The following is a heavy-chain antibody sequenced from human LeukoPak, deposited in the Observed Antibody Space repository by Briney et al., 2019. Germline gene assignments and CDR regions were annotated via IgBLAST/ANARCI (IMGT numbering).Heavy chain of an antibody. J-gene: IGHJ5*02. Sequence: GASVKVSCKASGYTFTSYDINWVRQATGQGLEWMGWMNPNSANTGYAQKFQGRDTITRNTSISTAYMELSSLRSEDTAVYYCARGTGYCSSTSCSTRFDPWGQGTLVTVSS. CDR1: GYTFTSYD. CDR3: ARGTGYCSSTSCSTRFDP. CDR2: MNPNSANT. D-gene: IGHD2-2*01. V-gene: IGHV1-8*03.